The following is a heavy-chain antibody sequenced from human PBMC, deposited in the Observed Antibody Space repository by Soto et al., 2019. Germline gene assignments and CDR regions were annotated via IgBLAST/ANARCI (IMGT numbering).Heavy chain of an antibody. Sequence: QITLKESGPTLVKPTQTLTLTCTFSGFAHTYIGEGVGWICQPPGKALEWLALVYWDDDKRYNPSLRSRLTITKDTSKKQVVLTMTNMDPVDTATYYCVQSRCSGDCLTLYSSHAYYGLDVWGQGTRVTVSS. D-gene: IGHD2-21*02. V-gene: IGHV2-5*02. CDR2: VYWDDDK. J-gene: IGHJ6*02. CDR1: GFAHTYIGEG. CDR3: VQSRCSGDCLTLYSSHAYYGLDV.